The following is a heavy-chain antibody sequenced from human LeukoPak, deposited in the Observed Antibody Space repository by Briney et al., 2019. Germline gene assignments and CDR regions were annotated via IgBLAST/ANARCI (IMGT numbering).Heavy chain of an antibody. CDR2: IYHTGSN. D-gene: IGHD2-8*02. V-gene: IGHV4-59*01. CDR1: GASIRSYY. CDR3: STDSPTGFDH. J-gene: IGHJ4*02. Sequence: SETLSLTCTVSGASIRSYYWSWPRQTPGKGLEWIGYIYHTGSNKYNPSLKSRVTISIDTSKNHFSLTLTSVTAADTAVYYCSTDSPTGFDHWGQGALVTVSS.